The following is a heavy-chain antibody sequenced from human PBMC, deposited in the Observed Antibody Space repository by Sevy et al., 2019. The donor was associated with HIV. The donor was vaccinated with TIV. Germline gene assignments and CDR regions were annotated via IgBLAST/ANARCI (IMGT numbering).Heavy chain of an antibody. CDR3: AKDDAYNTQWLRNFFDP. V-gene: IGHV3-30*18. J-gene: IGHJ5*02. CDR1: GFSFSSYG. Sequence: GGSLRLSCTVSGFSFSSYGMHWVRQAPGRGLEWVAVISYDGSNQFYTDSVRGRFTVSRDNSKNTLFMEMNSLRAEDTAVYYCAKDDAYNTQWLRNFFDPWGQGTLVTVSS. CDR2: ISYDGSNQ. D-gene: IGHD6-19*01.